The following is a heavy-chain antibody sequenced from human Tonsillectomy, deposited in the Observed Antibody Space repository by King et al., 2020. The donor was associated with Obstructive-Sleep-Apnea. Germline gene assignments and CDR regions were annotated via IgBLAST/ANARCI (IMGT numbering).Heavy chain of an antibody. Sequence: QLVQSGAEVKKPGASVKVSCKASGYPFTGYYMHWVRQAPGQGLEWMGWINPDSGDTNFAQKFQGRVTMTRDTSISTAYMELSGLRSDDTAVFYCARVGTGWSDDYWGQGTLVTVSS. CDR3: ARVGTGWSDDY. D-gene: IGHD6-19*01. J-gene: IGHJ4*02. CDR1: GYPFTGYY. CDR2: INPDSGDT. V-gene: IGHV1-2*02.